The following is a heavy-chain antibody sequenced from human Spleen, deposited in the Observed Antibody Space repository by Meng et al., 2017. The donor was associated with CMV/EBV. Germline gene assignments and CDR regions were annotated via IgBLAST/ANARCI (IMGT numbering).Heavy chain of an antibody. D-gene: IGHD2-15*01. CDR1: GFIFDDYS. CDR3: AKDGVVVAADPKNYFDY. V-gene: IGHV3-9*01. J-gene: IGHJ4*02. Sequence: SLKISCEASGFIFDDYSMHWVRQAPGKGLEWVSGVSWNSGSVGYSDSVKGRFTISRDNARKSLYLQMNSLRAGDTALYYCAKDGVVVAADPKNYFDYWGQGTLVTVSS. CDR2: VSWNSGSV.